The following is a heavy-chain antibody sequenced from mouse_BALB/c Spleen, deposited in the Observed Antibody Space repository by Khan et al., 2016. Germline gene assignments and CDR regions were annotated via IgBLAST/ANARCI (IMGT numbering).Heavy chain of an antibody. Sequence: VQLQQSGAELVKPGASVKLSCTASGFNIKDTYMHWVKQRPEQGLEWIGRIDPANGNTKYDPKFQGKATITADTSSNTAYLQLSSLTSEDTAVYYCAQIYDGYYGVAYWGQGTLVTVSA. CDR2: IDPANGNT. J-gene: IGHJ3*01. D-gene: IGHD2-3*01. CDR3: AQIYDGYYGVAY. CDR1: GFNIKDTY. V-gene: IGHV14-3*02.